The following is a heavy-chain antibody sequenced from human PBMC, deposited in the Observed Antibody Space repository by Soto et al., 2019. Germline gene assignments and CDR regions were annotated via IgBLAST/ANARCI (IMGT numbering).Heavy chain of an antibody. CDR3: ARGRASGSYYLLDY. D-gene: IGHD3-10*01. Sequence: ASVKVSCKASGYTFTSYFISWVRQAPGQGLEWMGGISAYNGHTNYAQKFQGRLTMTTEASTTTAYMELRGLRSDDTAVYYCARGRASGSYYLLDYWGQGTLVTVSS. J-gene: IGHJ4*02. V-gene: IGHV1-18*04. CDR2: ISAYNGHT. CDR1: GYTFTSYF.